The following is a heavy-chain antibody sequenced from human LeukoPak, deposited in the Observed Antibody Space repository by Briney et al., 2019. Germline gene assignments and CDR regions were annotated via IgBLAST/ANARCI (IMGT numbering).Heavy chain of an antibody. V-gene: IGHV4-39*07. Sequence: SETLSLTCTVSGCSISSGGYYWRWIRQPPGKGLEWIGEINHSGSTNYKSSLKSRVTMSVDTSKNQFSLKLSSVTAADTAVYYCARRVYSGYVDYFDYWGQGTLVTVSS. J-gene: IGHJ4*02. CDR1: GCSISSGGYY. D-gene: IGHD5-12*01. CDR2: INHSGST. CDR3: ARRVYSGYVDYFDY.